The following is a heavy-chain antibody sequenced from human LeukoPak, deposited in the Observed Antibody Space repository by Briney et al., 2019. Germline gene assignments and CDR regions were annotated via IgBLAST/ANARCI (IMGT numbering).Heavy chain of an antibody. CDR1: GFTFSDYY. D-gene: IGHD2-15*01. CDR3: ARDLPGYCSGGSCYSYYYYGMDV. CDR2: IDSGGSP. V-gene: IGHV3-53*01. J-gene: IGHJ6*02. Sequence: GGSLRLSCAASGFTFSDYYMSWVRQAPGRGLEWVSLIDSGGSPYYADAVKGRFTISRDNSKNTLYLQMNSLRAEDTAVYYCARDLPGYCSGGSCYSYYYYGMDVWGQGTTVTVSS.